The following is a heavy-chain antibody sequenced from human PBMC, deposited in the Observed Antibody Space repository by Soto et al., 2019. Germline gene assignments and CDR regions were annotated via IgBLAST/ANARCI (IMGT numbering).Heavy chain of an antibody. D-gene: IGHD2-15*01. J-gene: IGHJ6*03. V-gene: IGHV4-31*03. CDR2: IYYSGST. CDR1: GRSISSGGYY. Sequence: QVQLQESGPGLVKPSQTLSLTCTVSGRSISSGGYYWSWIRQHPGKGLEWIGYIYYSGSTYYNPSLKRRVTISVDTSKNQFSLKLSSVTAADTAVYYCARDGVGYCSGGSCSPEYYYYMDVWGKGTTVTVSS. CDR3: ARDGVGYCSGGSCSPEYYYYMDV.